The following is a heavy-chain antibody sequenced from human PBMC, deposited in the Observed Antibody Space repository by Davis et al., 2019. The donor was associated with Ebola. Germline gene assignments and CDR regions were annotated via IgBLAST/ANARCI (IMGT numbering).Heavy chain of an antibody. CDR3: ARTAVSSSSWRRWFDP. CDR2: INPNSGGT. D-gene: IGHD6-13*01. J-gene: IGHJ5*02. CDR1: GYTFTGYY. Sequence: ASVKVSCKASGYTFTGYYMHWVRQAPGQGFEWMGWINPNSGGTNYAQKFQGRVTMTRDTSISTAYMELSRLRSDDTAVYYCARTAVSSSSWRRWFDPWGQGTLVTVSS. V-gene: IGHV1-2*02.